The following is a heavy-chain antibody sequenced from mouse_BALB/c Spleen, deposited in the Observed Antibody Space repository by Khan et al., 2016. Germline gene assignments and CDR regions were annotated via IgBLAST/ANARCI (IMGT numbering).Heavy chain of an antibody. D-gene: IGHD1-1*01. Sequence: EVQLQESGPSLVKPSQTLSLPCSVTGDSITSGYWNWIRKFPGNKLEYMGYISYSGSTYYNPSLKSRISITRDTSKKQYYLQLNSVTTEDTATYYCARYYGSRYWYFDVWGAGTTVTVSS. CDR3: ARYYGSRYWYFDV. CDR1: GDSITSGY. V-gene: IGHV3-8*02. J-gene: IGHJ1*01. CDR2: ISYSGST.